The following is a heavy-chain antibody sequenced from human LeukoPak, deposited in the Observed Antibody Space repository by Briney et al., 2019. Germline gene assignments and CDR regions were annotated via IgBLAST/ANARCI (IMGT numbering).Heavy chain of an antibody. CDR2: IYHRWRT. J-gene: IGHJ4*02. CDR3: ARSDDQLLPFEY. V-gene: IGHV4-4*02. Sequence: PSETLSLTCAVSGGSISSSNWWSWVRQPPGKGLEWIGEIYHRWRTNYNPSLKSRVTISVDKSKNQFSLKLSSVTAADTAVYYCARSDDQLLPFEYWGQGTLVSVSS. CDR1: GGSISSSNW. D-gene: IGHD2-2*01.